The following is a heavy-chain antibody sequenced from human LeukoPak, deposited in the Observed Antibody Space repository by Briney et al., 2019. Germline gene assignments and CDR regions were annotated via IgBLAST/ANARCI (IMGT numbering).Heavy chain of an antibody. CDR1: GYSISSGYY. D-gene: IGHD1-1*01. CDR3: ARVLPGTFPNYYYYYMDV. V-gene: IGHV4-38-2*02. J-gene: IGHJ6*03. CDR2: IYHSGST. Sequence: SETLSLTCSVSGYSISSGYYWGWIRQPPGKGLEWIGNIYHSGSTNYNPSLKSRVTISVDTSKNQFSLKLSSVTAADTAVYYCARVLPGTFPNYYYYYMDVWGKGTTVTVSS.